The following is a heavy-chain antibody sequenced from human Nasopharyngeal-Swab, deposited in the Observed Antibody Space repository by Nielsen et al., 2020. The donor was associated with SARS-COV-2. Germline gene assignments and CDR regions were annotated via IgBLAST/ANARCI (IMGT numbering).Heavy chain of an antibody. CDR3: ARIRTGAYFDY. J-gene: IGHJ4*02. CDR1: GFTFSSYA. CDR2: ISGSDGSA. V-gene: IGHV3-23*01. Sequence: GESLKISCAASGFTFSSYAMGWVRQAPGKGLEWVSTISGSDGSAYYADSVKGRFTISRDNSRHTLCLQMNSLRAEDTAVYYCARIRTGAYFDYWGQGTLVTVSS. D-gene: IGHD1-14*01.